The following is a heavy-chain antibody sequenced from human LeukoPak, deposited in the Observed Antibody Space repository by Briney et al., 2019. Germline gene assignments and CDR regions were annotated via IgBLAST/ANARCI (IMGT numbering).Heavy chain of an antibody. D-gene: IGHD3-22*01. CDR2: IYYSGST. Sequence: SETLSLTCTVSGGSISSSSYYWGWIRQPPGKGLEWIGSIYYSGSTYYNPSLKSRVTISVDTSKNQFSLKLSSVTAADTAVYYCARLKNYYDSSGYLNYYFDYWGQGTLVTVSS. CDR1: GGSISSSSYY. J-gene: IGHJ4*02. CDR3: ARLKNYYDSSGYLNYYFDY. V-gene: IGHV4-39*01.